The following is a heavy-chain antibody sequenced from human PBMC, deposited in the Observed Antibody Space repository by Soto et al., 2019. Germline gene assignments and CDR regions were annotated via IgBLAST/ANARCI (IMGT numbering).Heavy chain of an antibody. CDR1: GFTFSGSA. V-gene: IGHV3-73*02. CDR3: TSDSPEDMIRK. D-gene: IGHD2-15*01. J-gene: IGHJ4*02. CDR2: IRNKANSYAT. Sequence: EVQLVESGGGLVQPGVSLKLSCAASGFTFSGSAVHWFRQASGKGLELVGRIRNKANSYATAYAASLKGRFMMSRDDSKNKAYLQMNSLKTEDTAVYYCTSDSPEDMIRKWGQGTLVTVSS.